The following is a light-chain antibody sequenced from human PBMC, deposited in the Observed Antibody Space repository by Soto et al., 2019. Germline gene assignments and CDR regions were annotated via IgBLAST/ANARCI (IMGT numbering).Light chain of an antibody. CDR1: SSDVGGYNY. V-gene: IGLV2-11*01. CDR3: CSYAGSYPYV. J-gene: IGLJ1*01. Sequence: LTQPRSVSGSPGQSVTISCTGTSSDVGGYNYVSWYQQHPGKAPKLMIYDVSKRPSGVPDRFSGSKSGNTASLTISGLQAEDEAAYYCCSYAGSYPYVFGTGTKSPS. CDR2: DVS.